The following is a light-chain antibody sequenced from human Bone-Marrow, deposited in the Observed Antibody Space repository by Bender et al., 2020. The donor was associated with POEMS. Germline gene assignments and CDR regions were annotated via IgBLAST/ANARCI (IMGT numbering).Light chain of an antibody. Sequence: QSVLTQPPSVSGAPGQRVTISCTGSSSNTGSGYDINWYQQLPGTAPKLLIYGDTNRPSGVPDRFSGSKSGTSASLAITGLQAEDEADYYCSTYTSSSSLVFGTGTKVTVL. CDR2: GDT. CDR3: STYTSSSSLV. V-gene: IGLV1-40*01. J-gene: IGLJ1*01. CDR1: SSNTGSGYD.